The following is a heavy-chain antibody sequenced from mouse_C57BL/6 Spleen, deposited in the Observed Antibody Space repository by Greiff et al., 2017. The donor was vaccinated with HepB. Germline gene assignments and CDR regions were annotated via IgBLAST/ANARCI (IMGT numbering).Heavy chain of an antibody. D-gene: IGHD2-5*01. Sequence: QVQLQQSGAELVRPGASVTLSCKASGYTFTDYEMHWVKQTPVHGLEWIGAIDPETGGTAYNQKFKGKAILTADKSSSTAYMELRSLTSEDSAVYYCTRCSNYGDYYAMDYWGQGTSVTVSS. J-gene: IGHJ4*01. CDR2: IDPETGGT. CDR1: GYTFTDYE. V-gene: IGHV1-15*01. CDR3: TRCSNYGDYYAMDY.